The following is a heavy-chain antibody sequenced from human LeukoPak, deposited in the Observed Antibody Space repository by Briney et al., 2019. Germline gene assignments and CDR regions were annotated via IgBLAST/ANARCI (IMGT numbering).Heavy chain of an antibody. CDR1: GYTFTSYY. CDR3: ARGAEMATIDDDAFDI. D-gene: IGHD5-24*01. Sequence: ASVKVSCKASGYTFTSYYMHWVRQGPGQGLEWMGIINPRGGSTSYAQKFQGRVTMTRDTSTSTVYMELSSLRSEDTAVYYCARGAEMATIDDDAFDIWGQGTMVTVSS. J-gene: IGHJ3*02. CDR2: INPRGGST. V-gene: IGHV1-46*01.